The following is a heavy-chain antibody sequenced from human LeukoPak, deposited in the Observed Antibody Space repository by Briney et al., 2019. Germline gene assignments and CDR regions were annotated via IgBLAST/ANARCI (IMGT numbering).Heavy chain of an antibody. CDR1: GYTFTSYG. J-gene: IGHJ5*02. V-gene: IGHV1-18*01. CDR3: ARDFWIGYYMGNWFDP. CDR2: ISAYNGNT. Sequence: DSVKVSCKASGYTFTSYGISWVRQAPGQGLELMGWISAYNGNTNYAQKLQGRVTMTTGTSTSTAYMELRSLRSDDTAVYYCARDFWIGYYMGNWFDPWGQGTLVIVSS. D-gene: IGHD3-3*01.